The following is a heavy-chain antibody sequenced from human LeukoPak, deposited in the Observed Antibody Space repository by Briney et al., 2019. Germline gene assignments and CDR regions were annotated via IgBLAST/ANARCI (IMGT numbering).Heavy chain of an antibody. Sequence: GGSLRLSCAASGFTVSSNYMSWVRQAPGKGLEWVSVIYSGGSTYYADSVKGRFTISRDNSKNTLYLQMNSLRAEDTAVYYCARDLTEHYGMDVWGQGTTVTVSS. CDR3: ARDLTEHYGMDV. D-gene: IGHD1-26*01. CDR1: GFTVSSNY. J-gene: IGHJ6*02. V-gene: IGHV3-66*01. CDR2: IYSGGST.